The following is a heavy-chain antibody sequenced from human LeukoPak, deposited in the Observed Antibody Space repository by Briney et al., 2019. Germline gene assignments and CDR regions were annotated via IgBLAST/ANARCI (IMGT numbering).Heavy chain of an antibody. CDR1: GYTFTSYG. V-gene: IGHV1-18*01. CDR3: ARAKHDSSGPYDAFDI. J-gene: IGHJ3*02. D-gene: IGHD3-22*01. Sequence: ASVKVSCKASGYTFTSYGISWVRQAPGQGLEWMGWISAYNGNTNYAQKLQGRVTMTTDTSTSTAYMELRSLRSDDTAVYYCARAKHDSSGPYDAFDIWGQGTMVTVSS. CDR2: ISAYNGNT.